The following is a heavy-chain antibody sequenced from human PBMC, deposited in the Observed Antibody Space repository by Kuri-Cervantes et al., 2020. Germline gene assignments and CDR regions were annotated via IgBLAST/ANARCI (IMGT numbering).Heavy chain of an antibody. CDR3: ARIAAAFDAFDI. V-gene: IGHV4-39*01. CDR1: GGSISSSRYY. J-gene: IGHJ3*02. CDR2: IYYSGVT. Sequence: SETLSLTCTISGGSISSSRYYWGWIRQPPGRGLEWIGSIYYSGVTYYNPSLKSRVTISVDTSKNQFSLKLSSVTAADTAVYYCARIAAAFDAFDIWGQGTMVTVSS. D-gene: IGHD6-13*01.